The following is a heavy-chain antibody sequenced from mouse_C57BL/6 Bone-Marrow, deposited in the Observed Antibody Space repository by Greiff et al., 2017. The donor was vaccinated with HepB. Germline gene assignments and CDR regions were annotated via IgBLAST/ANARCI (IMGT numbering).Heavy chain of an antibody. CDR2: IDPETGGT. D-gene: IGHD1-1*01. V-gene: IGHV1-15*01. Sequence: QVQLKESGAELVRPGASVTLSCKASGYTFTDYEMHWVKQTPVHGLEWIGAIDPETGGTAYNQKFKGKAILTADKSSSTAYMELRSLTSEDSAVYYCTRSGTTVVYWYFDVWGTGTTVTVSS. CDR1: GYTFTDYE. CDR3: TRSGTTVVYWYFDV. J-gene: IGHJ1*03.